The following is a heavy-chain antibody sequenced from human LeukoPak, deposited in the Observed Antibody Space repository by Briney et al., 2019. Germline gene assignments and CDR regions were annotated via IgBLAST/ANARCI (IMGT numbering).Heavy chain of an antibody. CDR2: IKQDGSVT. J-gene: IGHJ3*02. Sequence: GGSLRLSCAASGFTFSSYWMNWVSQAPGKGLEWVAIIKQDGSVTKYLDSVKGRFTISRDNARNSLYLQVNSLRAEDTAVYYCARGGGRYLGDAFDIWGQGTMVTVSS. CDR3: ARGGGRYLGDAFDI. CDR1: GFTFSSYW. D-gene: IGHD1-26*01. V-gene: IGHV3-7*01.